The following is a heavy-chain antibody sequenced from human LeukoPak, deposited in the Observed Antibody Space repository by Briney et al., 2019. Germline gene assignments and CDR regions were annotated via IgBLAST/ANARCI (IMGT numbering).Heavy chain of an antibody. Sequence: PGGSLRPSCAASGFTFSSYGMHWVRQAPGKGLEWVAVISYDGSNKYYADSVKGRFTISRDNSKNTLYLQMNSLRAEDTAVYYCAKGQGVFWSGYWVYFDYWGQGTLVTVSS. J-gene: IGHJ4*02. CDR1: GFTFSSYG. D-gene: IGHD3-3*01. CDR2: ISYDGSNK. V-gene: IGHV3-30*18. CDR3: AKGQGVFWSGYWVYFDY.